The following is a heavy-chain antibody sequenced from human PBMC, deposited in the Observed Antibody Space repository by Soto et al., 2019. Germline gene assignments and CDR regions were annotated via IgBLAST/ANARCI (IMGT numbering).Heavy chain of an antibody. CDR3: VADRATPPDLPGHKWLDP. D-gene: IGHD7-27*01. V-gene: IGHV1-58*02. CDR1: GFTFTSYA. Sequence: QMQLVQSGPEVKKPGTSVRVSCKASGFTFTSYAMHWVRQARGQRLEWIGWIVVGSGNTNDAQKSQDRVTITRDMSTSTAYVELSSLRAEGPAVYYCVADRATPPDLPGHKWLDPWCQATLVTVSS. CDR2: IVVGSGNT. J-gene: IGHJ5*02.